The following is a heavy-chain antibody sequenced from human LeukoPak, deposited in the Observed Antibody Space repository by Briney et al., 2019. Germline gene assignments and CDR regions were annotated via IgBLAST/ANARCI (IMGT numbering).Heavy chain of an antibody. D-gene: IGHD4-17*01. J-gene: IGHJ3*01. CDR1: GYTFTGYY. CDR2: INPNSGGT. CDR3: ARTPTTMTTDAFDV. V-gene: IGHV1-2*06. Sequence: GASVKVSCKASGYTFTGYYMHWVRQAPGQGLEWMGRINPNSGGTNYAQKFQGRVTMTRDTSISTAYMELSRLRSDDTAVYYCARTPTTMTTDAFDVWGQGTMVTVSS.